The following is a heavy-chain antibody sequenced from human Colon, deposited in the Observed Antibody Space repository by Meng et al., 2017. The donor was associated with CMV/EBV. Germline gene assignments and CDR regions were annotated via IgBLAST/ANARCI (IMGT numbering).Heavy chain of an antibody. CDR2: IYYSGST. CDR3: ARDTRSGSYTWFDA. CDR1: GGSISSSSYY. Sequence: GSLRLSCTVSGGSISSSSYYWGWIRQPPGKGLEWIGSIYYSGSTYYNPSLKSRVTISVDTSKNQFSLKLSSVTAADTAVYYCARDTRSGSYTWFDAWGQGTLVTVSS. V-gene: IGHV4-39*07. D-gene: IGHD3-10*01. J-gene: IGHJ5*02.